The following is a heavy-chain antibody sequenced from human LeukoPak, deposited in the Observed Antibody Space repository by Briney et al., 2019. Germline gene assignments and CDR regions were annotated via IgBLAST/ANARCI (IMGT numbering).Heavy chain of an antibody. CDR3: AKVRERCRPGGSCYSAFDY. V-gene: IGHV3-30*18. Sequence: PGRSLRLSCAASGFTFSSFGMHWVRQAPGKGLEWGAVISYDGSNKYYADSVKGRFTISRDNSKNTLYLQMNSLRAEDTAVYYCAKVRERCRPGGSCYSAFDYWGQGTLVTVSS. CDR2: ISYDGSNK. CDR1: GFTFSSFG. D-gene: IGHD2-15*01. J-gene: IGHJ4*02.